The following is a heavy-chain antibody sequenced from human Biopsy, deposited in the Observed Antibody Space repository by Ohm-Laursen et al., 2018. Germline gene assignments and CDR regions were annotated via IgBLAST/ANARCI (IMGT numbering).Heavy chain of an antibody. Sequence: GTLSLTCTVSGGSMSDHYWSWLRQTPGKGLEWLGYIYYTGKTTYNPSLESRITISVDTSKNKFSLQLDSMTVADTAVYYCGRVWLWRGYGMDVWGQGTTVTVSS. J-gene: IGHJ6*02. D-gene: IGHD6-19*01. V-gene: IGHV4-59*11. CDR2: IYYTGKT. CDR1: GGSMSDHY. CDR3: GRVWLWRGYGMDV.